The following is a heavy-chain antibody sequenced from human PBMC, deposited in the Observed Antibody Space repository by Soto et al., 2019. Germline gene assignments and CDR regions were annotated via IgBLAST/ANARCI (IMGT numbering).Heavy chain of an antibody. V-gene: IGHV3-33*01. Sequence: PGGSLRLSCAASGFTLSSNGMHWVRQAPGKGLEWVAVIWYDGSNLYYGDSVKGRFTISRDNSKNTVYLQMNSLRVEDTAMYYCARGSGNSYGYFGYWGQGTLVTVSS. CDR2: IWYDGSNL. CDR1: GFTLSSNG. J-gene: IGHJ4*02. CDR3: ARGSGNSYGYFGY. D-gene: IGHD5-18*01.